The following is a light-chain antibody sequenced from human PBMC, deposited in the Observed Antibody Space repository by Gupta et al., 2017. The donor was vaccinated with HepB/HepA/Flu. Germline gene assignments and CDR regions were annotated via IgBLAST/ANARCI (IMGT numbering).Light chain of an antibody. CDR2: DAS. Sequence: VLTQSPATLSLSPGDRATLSCRASQSISNYLAWYQQKPGQAPRLLIYDASNRATPARFSGSGSGTDFTLTISSLEPEDAAVYYCQRRSTWPPCTFGQGTKLEIK. J-gene: IGKJ2*02. CDR3: QRRSTWPPCT. V-gene: IGKV3-11*01. CDR1: QSISNY.